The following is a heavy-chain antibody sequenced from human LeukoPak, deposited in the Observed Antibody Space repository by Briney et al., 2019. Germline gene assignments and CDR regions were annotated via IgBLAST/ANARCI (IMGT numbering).Heavy chain of an antibody. D-gene: IGHD3-3*01. CDR1: GITFSSYG. J-gene: IGHJ4*02. V-gene: IGHV3-33*06. CDR2: IWYDGTNK. Sequence: PGGSLRLSCAASGITFSSYGMHWVRQAPGKGLEWVAVIWYDGTNKYYADSVKGRFTISRDNSKNTLYLQMNSLRAEDTAVYYCAKDTSSPIFGVAYYLDSWGQGTLVTVSS. CDR3: AKDTSSPIFGVAYYLDS.